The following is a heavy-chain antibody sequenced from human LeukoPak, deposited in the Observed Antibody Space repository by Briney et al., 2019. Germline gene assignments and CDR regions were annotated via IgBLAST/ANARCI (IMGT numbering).Heavy chain of an antibody. J-gene: IGHJ4*02. Sequence: PGGSLRLSCAASGFTFSSYEMNWVRQAPGKGLEWVSYISSSGSTIYYADSVKGRFTISRDNAKNSLYLQMNSLRAEDTAVYYCARLVSITMVRGPKGDNYWGQGTLVTVSS. CDR2: ISSSGSTI. CDR3: ARLVSITMVRGPKGDNY. V-gene: IGHV3-48*03. D-gene: IGHD3-10*01. CDR1: GFTFSSYE.